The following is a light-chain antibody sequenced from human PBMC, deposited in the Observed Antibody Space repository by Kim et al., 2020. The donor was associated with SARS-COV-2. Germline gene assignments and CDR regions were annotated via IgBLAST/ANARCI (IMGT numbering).Light chain of an antibody. CDR1: QSISSW. CDR3: QQYNSYSPS. CDR2: DAS. J-gene: IGKJ1*01. V-gene: IGKV1-5*01. Sequence: ASVGGRVTITCRASQSISSWLAWYQQKPGKAPRLLIYDASSLESGVPSRCSGSGSGTEFTLTISSLQPDDFATYYCQQYNSYSPSFGQGTKVDIK.